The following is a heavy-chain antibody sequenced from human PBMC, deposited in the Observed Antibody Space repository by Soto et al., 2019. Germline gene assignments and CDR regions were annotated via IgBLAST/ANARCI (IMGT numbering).Heavy chain of an antibody. CDR2: ISSSGIII. CDR3: ASRQFALDH. CDR1: GFTFSYYG. J-gene: IGHJ1*01. V-gene: IGHV3-48*02. D-gene: IGHD3-10*01. Sequence: EVQLVESGGALVQPGGSLRLSCSTPGFTFSYYGMNWVRQAPGKGLEWVSYISSSGIIIYYADSVMGRFTISRDNDKNLLFLDINSLRDDDTATYYCASRQFALDHWGQGTPVTVSS.